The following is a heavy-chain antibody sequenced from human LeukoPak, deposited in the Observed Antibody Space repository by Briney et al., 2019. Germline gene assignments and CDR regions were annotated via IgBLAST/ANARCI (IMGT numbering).Heavy chain of an antibody. CDR1: GFTFSDYY. Sequence: GGSLRLSCAASGFTFSDYYMSWIRQAPGKGLEWVSYISSSGSTIYYADSVKGRFTISRDNAKNSLYLQMNSLRAEDTAVYYCARDFNSLHSGSYFDYWGQGTLVTVSP. CDR3: ARDFNSLHSGSYFDY. D-gene: IGHD1-26*01. CDR2: ISSSGSTI. J-gene: IGHJ4*02. V-gene: IGHV3-11*01.